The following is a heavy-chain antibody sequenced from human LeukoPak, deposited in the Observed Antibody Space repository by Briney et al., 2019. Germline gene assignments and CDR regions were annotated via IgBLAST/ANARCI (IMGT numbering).Heavy chain of an antibody. D-gene: IGHD3-10*01. V-gene: IGHV1-18*01. J-gene: IGHJ4*02. CDR2: ISTYNGDT. Sequence: ASVKVSCKTFGYTFTNYGLSWVRQAPGQGLEWVGWISTYNGDTDYAQKFQGRATMTRDTSTNTAYMELRGLRSDDTAVYYCTSDLARGSYYFDYWGQGTLVTVSS. CDR3: TSDLARGSYYFDY. CDR1: GYTFTNYG.